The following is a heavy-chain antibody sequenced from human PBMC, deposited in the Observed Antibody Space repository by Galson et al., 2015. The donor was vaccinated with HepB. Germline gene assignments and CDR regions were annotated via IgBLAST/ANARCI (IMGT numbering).Heavy chain of an antibody. CDR2: ISPDGGNK. CDR1: GFTFSSYS. V-gene: IGHV3-30*03. D-gene: IGHD5-12*01. J-gene: IGHJ6*02. Sequence: SLRLSCAASGFTFSSYSMHWVRLAPGKGLEWVAFISPDGGNKYYGDSVKGRFTISRDNSNNTLYLQMNSLRGEDTAVYYCALRSGYDYGYYYGLDVWGQGTTVTVS. CDR3: ALRSGYDYGYYYGLDV.